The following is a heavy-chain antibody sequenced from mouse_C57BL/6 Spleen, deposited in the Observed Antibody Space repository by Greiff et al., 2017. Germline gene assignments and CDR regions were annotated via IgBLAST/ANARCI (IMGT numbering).Heavy chain of an antibody. V-gene: IGHV1-22*01. CDR3: ARSGDYGSSSSFDY. CDR2: INPNNGGT. CDR1: GYTFTDYN. Sequence: VQLQQSGPELVKPGASVKMSCKASGYTFTDYNMHWVKQRHGKSLEWIGYINPNNGGTSYNQKFKGKATLTVNKSSSTAYMELRSLTSEDSAVYYCARSGDYGSSSSFDYWGQGTTLTVSS. D-gene: IGHD1-1*01. J-gene: IGHJ2*01.